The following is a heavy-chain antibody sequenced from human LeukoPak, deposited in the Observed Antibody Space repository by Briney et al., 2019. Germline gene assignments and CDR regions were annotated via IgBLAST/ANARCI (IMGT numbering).Heavy chain of an antibody. D-gene: IGHD6-19*01. CDR2: ISSSSSYI. CDR1: GFTFSSYS. J-gene: IGHJ4*02. V-gene: IGHV3-21*01. Sequence: PGGSLRLSCAASGFTFSSYSMNWVRQAPGKGLEWVSSISSSSSYIYYADSVKGRFTISRDNAKNSLYLQMNSLRAEDTAVYYCASVAKAVAGTLDYWGQGTLVTASS. CDR3: ASVAKAVAGTLDY.